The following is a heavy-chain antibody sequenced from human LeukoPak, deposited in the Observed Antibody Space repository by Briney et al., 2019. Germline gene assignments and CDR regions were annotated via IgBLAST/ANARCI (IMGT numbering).Heavy chain of an antibody. V-gene: IGHV3-64*01. Sequence: TGGSLRLSCAASGFTFSSYSMNWVRQAPGKGLEYVSAISSNGGSTYYANSVKGRFTISRDNSKNTLYLQMGSLRAEDMAVYYCARGSAGSFPYNWFDPWGQGTLVTVSS. J-gene: IGHJ5*02. CDR1: GFTFSSYS. CDR3: ARGSAGSFPYNWFDP. CDR2: ISSNGGST.